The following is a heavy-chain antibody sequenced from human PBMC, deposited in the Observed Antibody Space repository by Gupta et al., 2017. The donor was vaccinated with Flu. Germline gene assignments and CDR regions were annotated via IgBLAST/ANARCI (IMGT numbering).Heavy chain of an antibody. J-gene: IGHJ4*02. D-gene: IGHD1-1*01. CDR2: INLSVGST. V-gene: IGHV1-46*03. CDR1: GFTFTNDY. Sequence: KASGFTFTNDYVHWVRQAPGQGLEWMGIINLSVGSTRYPQTFQGRLTMTRDTSTSTIYMEMSSLRSDDTAVYYCSRGGSNWNDLLDWGQGTLVTVSA. CDR3: SRGGSNWNDLLD.